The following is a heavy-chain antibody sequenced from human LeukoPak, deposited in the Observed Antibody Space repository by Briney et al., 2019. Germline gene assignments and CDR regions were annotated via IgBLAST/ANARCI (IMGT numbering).Heavy chain of an antibody. V-gene: IGHV1-69*13. Sequence: SVKVSCKASGGTFSNYAISWVRQAPGQGLEWMGAIIPIFGTANYAQKFQGRVTITADESTSTAYMELSSLRPEDTAVYYCARILSSSWYEYFHHWGQGTLVTVSS. CDR2: IIPIFGTA. J-gene: IGHJ1*01. CDR1: GGTFSNYA. CDR3: ARILSSSWYEYFHH. D-gene: IGHD6-19*01.